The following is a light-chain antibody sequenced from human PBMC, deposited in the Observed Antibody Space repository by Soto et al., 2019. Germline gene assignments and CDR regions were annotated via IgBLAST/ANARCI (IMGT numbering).Light chain of an antibody. CDR3: QKYNSAPLIT. V-gene: IGKV1-27*01. CDR2: AAS. J-gene: IGKJ4*01. CDR1: HDISYY. Sequence: DIQMTQSPSSLSASVGDTVTITCRASHDISYYLAWYQQKPGKAPKLLIYAASTLHSGVPSRFSGSGSGTDFTLTISSLQPEDVATYYCQKYNSAPLITFGGGTKVEIK.